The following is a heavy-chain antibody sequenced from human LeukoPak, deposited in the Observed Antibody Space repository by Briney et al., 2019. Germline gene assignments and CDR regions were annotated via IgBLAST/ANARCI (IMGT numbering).Heavy chain of an antibody. J-gene: IGHJ4*02. V-gene: IGHV4-34*01. CDR1: GGSFSGYS. Sequence: SETLSLTCAVYGGSFSGYSWNWIRQSPVKGLEWIGEINHSGGTNYNPSLKSRVTISVDTSKKQFSLKLSSVTAADTAVYYCARLNSSSTYHPDYWGQGTLVTVSS. CDR2: INHSGGT. D-gene: IGHD6-13*01. CDR3: ARLNSSSTYHPDY.